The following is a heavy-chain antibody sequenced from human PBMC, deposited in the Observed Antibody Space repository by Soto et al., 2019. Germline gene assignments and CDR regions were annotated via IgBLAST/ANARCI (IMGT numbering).Heavy chain of an antibody. D-gene: IGHD3-10*01. CDR3: AFRGAVAGTEYGIDV. CDR1: GYSFTSYW. J-gene: IGHJ6*02. CDR2: IDPSDSYT. Sequence: PGESLKISCKGSGYSFTSYWISWVRQMPGKGLEWMGRIDPSDSYTNYSPSFQGHVTISADKSISTAYLQWSSLKASDTAMYYCAFRGAVAGTEYGIDVRAQRTTVTGSS. V-gene: IGHV5-10-1*01.